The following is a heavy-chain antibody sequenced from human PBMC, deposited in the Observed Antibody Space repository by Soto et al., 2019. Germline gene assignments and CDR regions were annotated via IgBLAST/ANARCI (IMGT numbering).Heavy chain of an antibody. V-gene: IGHV1-46*01. CDR3: AGVITDGHAWYIFDY. D-gene: IGHD1-1*01. CDR2: INPSGGRT. CDR1: GYTFTSYH. Sequence: ASVKVSCKTSGYTFTSYHLHWVRQAPGEGLEWMGSINPSGGRTPYAQKFENRVTMTSDTSTSTVYMELGSLRSEDTAVYYCAGVITDGHAWYIFDYWGRGALVTVS. J-gene: IGHJ4*02.